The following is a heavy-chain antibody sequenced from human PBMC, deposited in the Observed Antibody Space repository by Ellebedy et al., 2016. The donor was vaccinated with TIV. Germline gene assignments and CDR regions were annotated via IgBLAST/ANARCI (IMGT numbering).Heavy chain of an antibody. D-gene: IGHD7-27*01. V-gene: IGHV3-9*01. CDR1: GFTFDDYA. CDR2: ISWRGHYI. CDR3: TKDLLRGIWGGSGRDY. J-gene: IGHJ4*02. Sequence: GGSLRLSXAASGFTFDDYAMHCVRQAPGKGLEWVSGISWRGHYIGYADSVRGRFTISRGNAKNSLYLQMNSLRIEDTAVYYCTKDLLRGIWGGSGRDYWGQGTLVTVSS.